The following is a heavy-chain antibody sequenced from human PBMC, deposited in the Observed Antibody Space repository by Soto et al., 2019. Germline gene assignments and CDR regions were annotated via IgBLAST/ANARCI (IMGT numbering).Heavy chain of an antibody. D-gene: IGHD2-15*01. Sequence: EVQLVESGGGLVQPGGSLRLSCAASGFTFSSVRSYWMSWVRQAPGKGLGWVANIKLDGSERYYVDSVKGRFSISRDDARNSLYLQRNSLRAEDTAIYYCARGYYWGQGTLVSVSS. CDR3: ARGYY. V-gene: IGHV3-7*01. CDR1: GFTFSSVRSYW. J-gene: IGHJ4*02. CDR2: IKLDGSER.